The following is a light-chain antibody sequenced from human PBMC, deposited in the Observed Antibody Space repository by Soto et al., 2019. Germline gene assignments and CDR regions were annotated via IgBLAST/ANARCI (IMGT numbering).Light chain of an antibody. CDR3: QQLNSYLST. CDR2: AAS. Sequence: IQLTQSPYSLSASVGDRVTITCRASQGISSYLAWYQQKPGKAPKLLIYAASTLQRGVPSRFSGSGSGTDFTLTISSLQPEDFGTYYCQQLNSYLSTFGQGTKADIK. CDR1: QGISSY. J-gene: IGKJ1*01. V-gene: IGKV1-9*01.